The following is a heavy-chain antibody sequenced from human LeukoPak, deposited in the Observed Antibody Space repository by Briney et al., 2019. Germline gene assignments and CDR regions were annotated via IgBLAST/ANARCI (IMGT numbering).Heavy chain of an antibody. CDR2: ISGSGGST. J-gene: IGHJ4*02. CDR3: AKDQGALRWPDY. V-gene: IGHV3-23*01. CDR1: GFTFSSSA. D-gene: IGHD4-23*01. Sequence: GGSLRLSCAASGFTFSSSAMNWVRQAPGKGLEWVSAISGSGGSTYYADSVKGRFTISRDNSKNTLYLQMNSLRAEDTAVYYCAKDQGALRWPDYWGQGTLVTVSS.